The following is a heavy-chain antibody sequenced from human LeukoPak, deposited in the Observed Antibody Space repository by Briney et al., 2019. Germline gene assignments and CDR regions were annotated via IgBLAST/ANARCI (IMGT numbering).Heavy chain of an antibody. CDR1: GFTFSSYG. CDR2: IRYDGSNK. V-gene: IGHV3-30*02. D-gene: IGHD2-21*01. CDR3: ARVQRVEFPLKYFFDY. Sequence: GGSLRLSCAASGFTFSSYGMHWVRQAPGKGLEWVAFIRYDGSNKYYADSVKGRFTISRDNSKNTLYLQMNSLRAEDTAVYYCARVQRVEFPLKYFFDYWGQGTLVTVPS. J-gene: IGHJ4*02.